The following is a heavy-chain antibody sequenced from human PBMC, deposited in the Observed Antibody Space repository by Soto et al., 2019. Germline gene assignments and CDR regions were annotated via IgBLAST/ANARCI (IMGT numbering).Heavy chain of an antibody. Sequence: SETLSLTCAAYGGSFSGYYWSWIRQPPGKGLEWIGEINHSGSTNYNPSLKSRVIISVDTSKNQFSLKLSSVTAADTAVYYCARELVGSSSWYDYWGQGTLVTVSS. J-gene: IGHJ4*02. CDR3: ARELVGSSSWYDY. V-gene: IGHV4-34*01. CDR1: GGSFSGYY. D-gene: IGHD6-13*01. CDR2: INHSGST.